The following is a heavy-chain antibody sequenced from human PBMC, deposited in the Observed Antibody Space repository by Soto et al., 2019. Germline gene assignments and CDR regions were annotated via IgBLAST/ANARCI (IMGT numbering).Heavy chain of an antibody. J-gene: IGHJ4*02. CDR3: AKDKPGTTSFDY. CDR2: ISDRGDTT. Sequence: HPGGSLRLSCAASGFTISCNAMYWVRQAPGKGLEWVSGISDRGDTTHYADSVKGRFTISRDTSKNTLYLQLNTLRADDTAVYYCAKDKPGTTSFDYWGQGTLVTVSS. V-gene: IGHV3-23*01. CDR1: GFTISCNA. D-gene: IGHD1-1*01.